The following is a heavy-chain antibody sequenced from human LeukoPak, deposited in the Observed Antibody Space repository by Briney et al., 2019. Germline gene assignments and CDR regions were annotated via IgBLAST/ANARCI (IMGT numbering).Heavy chain of an antibody. D-gene: IGHD3-3*02. CDR3: AKGGPHFSIDI. CDR2: MWFDGSDK. J-gene: IGHJ3*02. Sequence: RAPRLSFAAAGFTLCDHVMHLGRPAPRQGLEWVSLMWFDGSDKYYADSVKGRFTISRDNPKNTLYLQMNSLRVEDVAIYYCAKGGPHFSIDIWGQGTMVTVSS. V-gene: IGHV3-33*06. CDR1: GFTLCDHV.